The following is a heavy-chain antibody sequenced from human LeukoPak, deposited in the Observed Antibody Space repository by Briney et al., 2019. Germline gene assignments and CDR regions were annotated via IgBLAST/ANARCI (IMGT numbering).Heavy chain of an antibody. V-gene: IGHV4-4*07. CDR2: VHTSGAS. D-gene: IGHD3-22*01. CDR1: GGSISRNY. J-gene: IGHJ4*02. Sequence: SETLSLTCTVPGGSISRNYWSWIRQPAGKGLQWIGRVHTSGASNYHPSLKTRVTMSADTSKNQFSLRLSSVTAADTAVYFCARENYFAGGGYGADFWGQGTLVTVSS. CDR3: ARENYFAGGGYGADF.